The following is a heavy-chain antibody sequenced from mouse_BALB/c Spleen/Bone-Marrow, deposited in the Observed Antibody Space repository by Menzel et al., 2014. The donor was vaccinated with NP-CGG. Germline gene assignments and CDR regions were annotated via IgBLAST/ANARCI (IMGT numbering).Heavy chain of an antibody. Sequence: QVQLQQSGPGLVAPSQSLYITCTVSGFSLTGYGVSWVRQPPGKGLEWLGMIWGDGSTDYNSALKSSLSISKDNSKSQVFLKVNSLQTEDTARYYCARDSFLITRALDYWGQGTSVTVSS. J-gene: IGHJ4*01. CDR3: ARDSFLITRALDY. CDR1: GFSLTGYG. D-gene: IGHD2-4*01. CDR2: IWGDGST. V-gene: IGHV2-6-7*01.